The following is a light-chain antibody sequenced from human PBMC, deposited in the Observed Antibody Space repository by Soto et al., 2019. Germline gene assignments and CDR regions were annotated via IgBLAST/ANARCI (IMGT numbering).Light chain of an antibody. Sequence: QSALTQPASVSGSPGQSIAISCTGTSSDVGGYNYVSWYQQHPGKAPKLMIYEVSNRPSGVSNRFSGSKSGNTASLTISGFQAEDEAHYYCSSYTGSSTWVFGGGTKLTVL. CDR1: SSDVGGYNY. CDR3: SSYTGSSTWV. CDR2: EVS. J-gene: IGLJ3*02. V-gene: IGLV2-14*01.